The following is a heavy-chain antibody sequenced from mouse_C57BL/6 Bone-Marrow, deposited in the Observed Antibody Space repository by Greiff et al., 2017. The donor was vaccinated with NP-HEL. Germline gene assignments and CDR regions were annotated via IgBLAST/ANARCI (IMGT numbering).Heavy chain of an antibody. CDR3: ASVITTVVPFAY. V-gene: IGHV1-59*01. D-gene: IGHD1-1*01. J-gene: IGHJ3*01. CDR1: GYTFTSYW. Sequence: QVHVKQPGAELVRPGTSVKLSCKASGYTFTSYWMHWVKQRPGQGLEWIGVIDPSDSYTNYNQKFKGKATLTVDTSSSTAYMQLSSLTSEDSAVYYCASVITTVVPFAYWGQGTLVTVSA. CDR2: IDPSDSYT.